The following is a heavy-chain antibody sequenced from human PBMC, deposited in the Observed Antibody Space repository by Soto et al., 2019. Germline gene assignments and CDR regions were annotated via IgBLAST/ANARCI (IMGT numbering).Heavy chain of an antibody. CDR2: IYYSGST. J-gene: IGHJ6*02. CDR3: ARAQQLLGYGMDV. CDR1: GGSISSGGYY. V-gene: IGHV4-31*03. D-gene: IGHD6-13*01. Sequence: QVQLQESGPGLVKPSQTLSLTCTVSGGSISSGGYYWSWIRQHPGKGLEWIGYIYYSGSTYYNPSLTSRVTIAVDTSKNQFCLKLSSVTAADTAVYYCARAQQLLGYGMDVWGQGTTVTVSS.